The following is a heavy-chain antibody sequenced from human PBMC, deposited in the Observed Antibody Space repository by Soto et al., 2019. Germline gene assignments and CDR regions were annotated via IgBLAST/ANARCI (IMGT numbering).Heavy chain of an antibody. CDR1: GGTFSRYA. Sequence: QVQLVQSGAEVKKPGSSVKVSCKASGGTFSRYAISWVRQAPGHGLEWMGGIIPIFGTANYAQKFQGRVTITADESTSTAYMELSSPRSEDTAVYYCARDRGAARTNEYFQHWGQGTLVTVSS. CDR3: ARDRGAARTNEYFQH. CDR2: IIPIFGTA. D-gene: IGHD6-6*01. V-gene: IGHV1-69*12. J-gene: IGHJ1*01.